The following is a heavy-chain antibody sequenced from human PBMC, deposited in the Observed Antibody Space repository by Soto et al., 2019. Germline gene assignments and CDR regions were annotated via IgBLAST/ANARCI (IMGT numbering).Heavy chain of an antibody. CDR2: ISGSGGST. CDR1: GFTFSSYA. Sequence: GGSLRLSCAASGFTFSSYAMSWVRQAPGKGLEWVSSISGSGGSTYYADSVKGRFTISRDNSKNTLYLQMNSLRAEDTAVYYCATYSGNYERYGVYYGMDVWGQGTTVTVSS. J-gene: IGHJ6*02. CDR3: ATYSGNYERYGVYYGMDV. D-gene: IGHD1-26*01. V-gene: IGHV3-23*01.